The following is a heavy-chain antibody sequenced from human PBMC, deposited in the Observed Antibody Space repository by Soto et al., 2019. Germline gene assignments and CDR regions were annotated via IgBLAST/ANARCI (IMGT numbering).Heavy chain of an antibody. V-gene: IGHV3-49*04. D-gene: IGHD3-3*01. CDR1: VFTFVDYA. CDR3: TRDKNDFWSGYYDYYFDY. CDR2: IRSKAYGGTT. Sequence: GWSLRLSCTASVFTFVDYAMSWVRQAPGKGLEWVGFIRSKAYGGTTEYAASVKGRFTISRDDSKSIAYLQMNSLKTEDTAVYYCTRDKNDFWSGYYDYYFDYWGQGTLVTVSS. J-gene: IGHJ4*02.